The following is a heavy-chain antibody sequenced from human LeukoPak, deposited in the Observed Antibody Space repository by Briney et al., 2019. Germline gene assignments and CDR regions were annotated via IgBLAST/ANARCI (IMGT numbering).Heavy chain of an antibody. J-gene: IGHJ4*02. CDR2: IYYSGST. V-gene: IGHV4-59*01. CDR1: GGSISSYY. Sequence: PSETLSLTCTVSGGSISSYYWSWIRQPPGKGLEWIGYIYYSGSTNYNPSLKSRVTISVDTSKNQFSLKLSSVTAADTAVYYCAGTNCSGGSCYSDYWGQGTLVTVSS. D-gene: IGHD2-15*01. CDR3: AGTNCSGGSCYSDY.